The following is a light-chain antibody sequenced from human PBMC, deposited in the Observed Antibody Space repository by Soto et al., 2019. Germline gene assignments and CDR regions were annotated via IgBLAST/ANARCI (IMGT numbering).Light chain of an antibody. CDR3: MQGTHWPPYT. Sequence: DVAMTQSPLSLPVTLGQPASISCRSSQSLTYSDGNTYLNWFHLRPGQSPRRLIYKVSNPGSGVPDRFSGSGSGTDFTLKISRVEAEDVGVSYCMQGTHWPPYTFGQGTKLEIK. V-gene: IGKV2-30*01. CDR1: QSLTYSDGNTY. CDR2: KVS. J-gene: IGKJ2*01.